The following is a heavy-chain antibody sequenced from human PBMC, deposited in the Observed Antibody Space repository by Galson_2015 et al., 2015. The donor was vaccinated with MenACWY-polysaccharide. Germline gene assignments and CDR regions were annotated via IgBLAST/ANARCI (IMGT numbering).Heavy chain of an antibody. D-gene: IGHD6-19*01. CDR2: IKPDGSER. CDR1: GFTFSNYW. J-gene: IGHJ6*02. Sequence: SLRLSCAASGFTFSNYWMTWVRQAPGKGLEWVANIKPDGSERWYVGSVRGRFTISRDNAKNSLFLQMNSLRDEDTGMYYCARDRWTAVAGDDHFYGMDVSGQATTVTVSS. V-gene: IGHV3-7*01. CDR3: ARDRWTAVAGDDHFYGMDV.